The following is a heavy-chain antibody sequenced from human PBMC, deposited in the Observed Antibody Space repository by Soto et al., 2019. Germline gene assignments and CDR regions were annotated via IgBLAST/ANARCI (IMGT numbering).Heavy chain of an antibody. CDR1: GGSISSGGYS. V-gene: IGHV4-30-2*01. CDR3: ASAGGLGAVAADY. D-gene: IGHD6-19*01. J-gene: IGHJ4*02. CDR2: IYHSGST. Sequence: QLQLQESGSGLVKPSQTLSLTCAVSGGSISSGGYSWSWIRQPPGKGLEWIGYIYHSGSTYYNPSLKRRVPISVDRSKHQVSLKLSSVTAADTAVYYCASAGGLGAVAADYWGQGTLVTVSS.